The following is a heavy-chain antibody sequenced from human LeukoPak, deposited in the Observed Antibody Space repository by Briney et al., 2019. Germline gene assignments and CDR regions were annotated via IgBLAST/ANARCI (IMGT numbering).Heavy chain of an antibody. CDR1: GYTFTSYA. CDR2: INAGNGNT. V-gene: IGHV1-3*01. J-gene: IGHJ5*02. CDR3: ARSSTYNWFDP. Sequence: ASVKVSCKASGYTFTSYAMHWVRQAPGQRLEWMGWINAGNGNTKYSQKLQGRVTMTTDTSTSTAYMELRSLRSDDTAVYYCARSSTYNWFDPWGQGTLVTVSS.